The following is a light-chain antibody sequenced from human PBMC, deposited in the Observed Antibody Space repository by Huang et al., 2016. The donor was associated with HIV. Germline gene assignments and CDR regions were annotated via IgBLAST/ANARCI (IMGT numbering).Light chain of an antibody. CDR2: GAS. Sequence: EILMTQSPATLSVSPGDRATLSCRASQSVSNDLAWYQKKPGQAHRLLIYGASTRATGVPARFSGSGSGTEFTLTISSLQSEDFAVYYCQHYNNWPPYTFGQGTKLEIK. CDR1: QSVSND. CDR3: QHYNNWPPYT. V-gene: IGKV3-15*01. J-gene: IGKJ2*01.